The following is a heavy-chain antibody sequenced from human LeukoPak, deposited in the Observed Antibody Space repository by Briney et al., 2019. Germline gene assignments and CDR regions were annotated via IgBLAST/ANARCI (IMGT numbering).Heavy chain of an antibody. Sequence: PGGSLRLSCAASGFPANTYAFHWVRQAPGKGLEWVAVISYDGGNKNYAESVKGRFTISRDNSNNTLYLQMDSLRSEDTAVYYCASGTTSAFDIWGQGTMVTVSS. D-gene: IGHD1-7*01. CDR2: ISYDGGNK. CDR3: ASGTTSAFDI. J-gene: IGHJ3*02. CDR1: GFPANTYA. V-gene: IGHV3-30*04.